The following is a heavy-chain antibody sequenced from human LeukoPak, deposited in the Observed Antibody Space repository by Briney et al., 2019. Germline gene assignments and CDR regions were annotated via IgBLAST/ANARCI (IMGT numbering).Heavy chain of an antibody. CDR1: GGSMSDYY. CDR3: ASYYGSGRIWFDP. V-gene: IGHV4-59*01. D-gene: IGHD3-10*01. Sequence: SETLSLTCTVSGGSMSDYYWSWSRQPPGMGLEWIGYIYSTGSTNYNPSLKSRITIPLDTSKNQFSLKLSSVTAADTALYYCASYYGSGRIWFDPWGQGTLLTVSS. CDR2: IYSTGST. J-gene: IGHJ5*02.